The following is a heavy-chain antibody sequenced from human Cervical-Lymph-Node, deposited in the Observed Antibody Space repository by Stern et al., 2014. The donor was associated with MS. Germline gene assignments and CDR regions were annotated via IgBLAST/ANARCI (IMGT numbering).Heavy chain of an antibody. D-gene: IGHD5-18*01. CDR1: GGSISTNSYF. CDR3: ARLERSYGGDY. J-gene: IGHJ4*02. Sequence: VQLQESGPGLVKPSATLSLTCTVTGGSISTNSYFWGWIRQTPGRGLEWIGVIYLPGTPFYTPSFEPRVTMSVAPSKTQFPLRLTSVTAADTAVYYCARLERSYGGDYWGQGIQVTVSS. V-gene: IGHV4-39*01. CDR2: IYLPGTP.